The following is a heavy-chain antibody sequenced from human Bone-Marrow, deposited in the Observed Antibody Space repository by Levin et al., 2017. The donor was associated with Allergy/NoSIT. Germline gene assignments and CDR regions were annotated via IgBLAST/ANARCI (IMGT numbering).Heavy chain of an antibody. V-gene: IGHV3-30*18. J-gene: IGHJ6*02. CDR1: AMTFDSYG. CDR3: AKSRAYGHHYFYFAMDV. Sequence: PGGSLRLSCEASAMTFDSYGMNWVRQAPGKGLEWVAAISYDGSNKYYGDSVRGRFTISRDNAKNTVYLQMDSLRREDTAMYFCAKSRAYGHHYFYFAMDVWGQGTTVSVSS. D-gene: IGHD4-17*01. CDR2: ISYDGSNK.